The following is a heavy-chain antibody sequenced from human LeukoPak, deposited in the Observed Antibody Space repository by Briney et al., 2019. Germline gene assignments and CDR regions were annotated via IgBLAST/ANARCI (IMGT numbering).Heavy chain of an antibody. CDR1: GGTFSSYA. J-gene: IGHJ4*02. CDR2: IIPILGIA. D-gene: IGHD5-24*01. CDR3: ARVTGDGYTFDY. V-gene: IGHV1-69*04. Sequence: GASVKVSCKASGGTFSSYAISWVRQAPGQGLEWMGRIIPILGIANYAQKFQGRVTITADKSTSTAYMELSSLRSEDTAVYYCARVTGDGYTFDYWGQGTLVTVSS.